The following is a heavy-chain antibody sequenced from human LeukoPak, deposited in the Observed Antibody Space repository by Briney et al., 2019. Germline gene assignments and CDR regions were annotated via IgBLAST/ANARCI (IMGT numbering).Heavy chain of an antibody. D-gene: IGHD1-7*01. CDR3: ASTLVKLELILIDY. CDR1: GYTFTSYG. J-gene: IGHJ4*02. Sequence: ASVKVSCKASGYTFTSYGISWVRQAPGQGLEWMGWISVYNGHTNYAQKFQGRVTMTTDTSTNTVYMELRSLRSDDTAVYYCASTLVKLELILIDYWGQGTLVTVSS. CDR2: ISVYNGHT. V-gene: IGHV1-18*01.